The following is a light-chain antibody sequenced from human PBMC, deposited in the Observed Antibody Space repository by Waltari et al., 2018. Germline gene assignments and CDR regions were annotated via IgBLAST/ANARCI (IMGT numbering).Light chain of an antibody. J-gene: IGLJ2*01. CDR3: QAGDTRTAV. CDR2: QGT. CDR1: KLGDTY. V-gene: IGLV3-1*01. Sequence: SFDLTQPPSVSVSPGQTASIPCSGDKLGDTYASWYQQRPGQTPVWGIYQGTTRPSGIPERFSGTNAANTATLAISGTQAMVEADYDRQAGDTRTAVFGGVTKLTVL.